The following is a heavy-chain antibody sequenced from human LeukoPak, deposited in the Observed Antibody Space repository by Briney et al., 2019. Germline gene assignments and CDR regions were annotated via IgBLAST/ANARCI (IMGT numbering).Heavy chain of an antibody. D-gene: IGHD2-8*02. J-gene: IGHJ4*02. CDR2: ASGSESRT. V-gene: IGHV3-23*01. CDR3: AKTVVSTGWNYFDY. CDR1: GFTFRSYT. Sequence: GGSLRLPCVSSGFTFRSYTMSWVRQAPGKGLEWVSSASGSESRTYYADSVKGRFTISRDNSKNTMYLQMNSLRAEDTALYYRAKTVVSTGWNYFDYWGQGTLVTVSS.